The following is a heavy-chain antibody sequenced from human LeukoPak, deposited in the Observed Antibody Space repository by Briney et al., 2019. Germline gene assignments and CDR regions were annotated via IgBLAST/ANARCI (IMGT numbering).Heavy chain of an antibody. CDR2: IYTSGST. Sequence: PSEILSLTCTVSGGSISSGGTYYWSWIRQPAGKGLEWIGRIYTSGSTNYNPSLKSRVTISVDTSKNQFSLKLSSVTAADTAVYYCARTYSNYGGSYYYYYMDVWGKGTTVTVSS. CDR3: ARTYSNYGGSYYYYYMDV. CDR1: GGSISSGGTYY. D-gene: IGHD4-11*01. J-gene: IGHJ6*03. V-gene: IGHV4-61*02.